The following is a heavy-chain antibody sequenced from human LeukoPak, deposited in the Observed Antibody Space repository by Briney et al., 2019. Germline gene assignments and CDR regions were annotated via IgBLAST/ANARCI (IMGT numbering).Heavy chain of an antibody. Sequence: KPGGSLRLSCAASGFTFSSYSMNWIRQAPGKGLEWVSSISSGGSYIYYADSVKGRFTISRDNAKNSLYLQMNSLRAEDTAVYYCARDGEDCSSTSCYITPSDYWGQGTLVTVSS. V-gene: IGHV3-21*01. D-gene: IGHD2-2*02. CDR2: ISSGGSYI. CDR1: GFTFSSYS. J-gene: IGHJ4*02. CDR3: ARDGEDCSSTSCYITPSDY.